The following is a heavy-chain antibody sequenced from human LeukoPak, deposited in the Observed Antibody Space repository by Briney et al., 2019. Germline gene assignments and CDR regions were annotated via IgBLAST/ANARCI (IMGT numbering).Heavy chain of an antibody. J-gene: IGHJ4*02. CDR3: ARGTRSLIAAAGTEDY. D-gene: IGHD6-13*01. V-gene: IGHV4-34*01. CDR1: GGSFSGYY. Sequence: SETLSLTCAVSGGSFSGYYWTWIRQPPGKGLEWIGEINHSGSANYNPSLKSRVTISLDTSKNQFSLKLSSVTAADTAVYYCARGTRSLIAAAGTEDYWGQGTLVTVSS. CDR2: INHSGSA.